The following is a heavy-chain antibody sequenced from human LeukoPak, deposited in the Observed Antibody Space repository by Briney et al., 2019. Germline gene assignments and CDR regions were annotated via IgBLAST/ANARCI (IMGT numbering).Heavy chain of an antibody. J-gene: IGHJ3*02. CDR3: ARALESGYDYEEQWLDRAFDI. CDR1: GYTFTSYA. V-gene: IGHV1-3*01. Sequence: ASVKVSCKASGYTFTSYAMHWVRQAPGQRLEWMGWINAGNGNTKYSQKFQGRVTITRDTSASTAYMELSSLRSEDTAVYYCARALESGYDYEEQWLDRAFDIWGQGTMVTVSS. CDR2: INAGNGNT. D-gene: IGHD5-12*01.